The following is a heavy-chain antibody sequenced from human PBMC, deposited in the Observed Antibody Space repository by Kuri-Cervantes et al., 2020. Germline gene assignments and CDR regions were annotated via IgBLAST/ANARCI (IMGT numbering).Heavy chain of an antibody. CDR1: GFTFSDYY. D-gene: IGHD1-26*01. J-gene: IGHJ3*02. Sequence: GESLKISCAGSGFTFSDYYMSWIRQAPGKGLEWVSYISSGATTIYYADSVKGRFTISRDNSKNTLYLQVNSLRAEDTAVYYCAMRSGSYWGDAFDIWGQGTMVTVSS. CDR2: ISSGATTI. CDR3: AMRSGSYWGDAFDI. V-gene: IGHV3-11*01.